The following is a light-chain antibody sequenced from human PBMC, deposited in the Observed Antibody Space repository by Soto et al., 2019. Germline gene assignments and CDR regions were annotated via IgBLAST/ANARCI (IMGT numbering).Light chain of an antibody. CDR1: QSVSSSF. CDR3: QQYASSPWT. J-gene: IGKJ1*01. Sequence: ESVLTQSPGTLSLSPGERATLSCRASQSVSSSFLAWYQLKPGQAPRLLIYGASSRATCIPDRFSGSGSGTDFTLTISRLEPEDFAVYYCQQYASSPWTFGQGTKVEIK. V-gene: IGKV3-20*01. CDR2: GAS.